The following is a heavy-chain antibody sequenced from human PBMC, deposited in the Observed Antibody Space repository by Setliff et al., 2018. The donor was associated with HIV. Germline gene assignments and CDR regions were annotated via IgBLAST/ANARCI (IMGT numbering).Heavy chain of an antibody. CDR2: IHTSGNT. D-gene: IGHD3-10*01. Sequence: PSETLSLTCSVSGHSISGYYWSWIRQPAGRGLEWIGRIHTSGNTNYNPSLRGRVTMSVDMSKNQFSLKLTSVSAADTAVYYCARDRIEFGAEDPHDVFDIWGRGTLVTVSS. CDR1: GHSISGYY. V-gene: IGHV4-4*07. CDR3: ARDRIEFGAEDPHDVFDI. J-gene: IGHJ3*02.